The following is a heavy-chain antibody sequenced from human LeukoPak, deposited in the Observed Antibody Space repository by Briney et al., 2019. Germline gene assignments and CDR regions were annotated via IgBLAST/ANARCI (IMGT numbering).Heavy chain of an antibody. Sequence: KPSETLSLTCAVYGGSFSGYYWSWIRQPPGKGLEWIGEINHSGSTNYNPSLKSRVTISVDTSKNQFSLKLSSVTAADTAVYYCARLPVVTLKMSRRWFDPWGQGTLVTVSS. CDR3: ARLPVVTLKMSRRWFDP. CDR1: GGSFSGYY. V-gene: IGHV4-34*01. CDR2: INHSGST. D-gene: IGHD4-23*01. J-gene: IGHJ5*02.